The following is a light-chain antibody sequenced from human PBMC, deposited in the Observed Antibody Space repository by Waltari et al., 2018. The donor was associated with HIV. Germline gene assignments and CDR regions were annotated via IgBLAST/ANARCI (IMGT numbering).Light chain of an antibody. V-gene: IGKV1-5*03. CDR1: QSISTS. Sequence: DIQLTQSPSTLSASVGDRVTITCRASQSISTSLAWYQHKPGKAPKLLIWKASSLQSGVPSRFSGRGSGTEFTLTLRSLQSEDFATYYCQQYAGSATFGQGTKVEIK. CDR2: KAS. J-gene: IGKJ1*01. CDR3: QQYAGSAT.